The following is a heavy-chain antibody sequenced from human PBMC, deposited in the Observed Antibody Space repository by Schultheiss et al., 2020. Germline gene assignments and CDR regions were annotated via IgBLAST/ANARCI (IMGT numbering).Heavy chain of an antibody. V-gene: IGHV4-61*08. Sequence: SETLSLTCTVSGGSISSGDYYWSWIRQPPGKGLEWIGYIYYSGSTNYNPSLKSRVTISVDTSKNQFSLKLSSVTAADTAVYYCARGYSSSWSYYYYGMDVWGQGTTVTV. CDR3: ARGYSSSWSYYYYGMDV. CDR2: IYYSGST. J-gene: IGHJ6*02. CDR1: GGSISSGDYY. D-gene: IGHD6-13*01.